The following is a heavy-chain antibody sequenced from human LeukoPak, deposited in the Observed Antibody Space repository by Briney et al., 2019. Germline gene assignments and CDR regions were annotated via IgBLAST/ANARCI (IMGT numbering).Heavy chain of an antibody. Sequence: SETLSLTCTVSGGSISSGGYYWSWIRQHPGKGLEWIGYIYYSGSTYYNPSLKSRVTISVDTSKNQFSLKLSSVTAADTAVYYCAKVRGYSYGWEGDWGQGTLVTVSS. J-gene: IGHJ4*02. CDR2: IYYSGST. CDR1: GGSISSGGYY. D-gene: IGHD5-18*01. V-gene: IGHV4-31*03. CDR3: AKVRGYSYGWEGD.